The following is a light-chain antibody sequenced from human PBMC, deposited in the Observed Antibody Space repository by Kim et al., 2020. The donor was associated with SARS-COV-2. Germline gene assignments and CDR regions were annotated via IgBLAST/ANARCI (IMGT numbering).Light chain of an antibody. CDR1: QSVTSSY. Sequence: LSPGERATLSCRASQSVTSSYLAWYQQRPGQAPRLLIYGASSRATGIPDRFSGSGSGTDFTLTISRLEPEDFAVYYCQQYGSSPRTFGQGTKLEIK. V-gene: IGKV3-20*01. J-gene: IGKJ2*01. CDR2: GAS. CDR3: QQYGSSPRT.